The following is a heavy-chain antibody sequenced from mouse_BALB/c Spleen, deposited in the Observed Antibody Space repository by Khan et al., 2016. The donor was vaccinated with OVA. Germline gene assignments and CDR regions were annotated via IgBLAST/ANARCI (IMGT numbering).Heavy chain of an antibody. CDR1: GYTFTSYW. Sequence: VQLLESGAELANPGASVKMSCKASGYTFTSYWMHWVKQRPGQGLEWIGSINPSTGSTVYNQKFKAQATLTTAKSYSTAYMQLSSLTSEDSAVMDWRRRGLFGIFVYWGQGTLVTVSA. D-gene: IGHD1-1*02. V-gene: IGHV1-7*01. J-gene: IGHJ3*01. CDR3: RRRGLFGIFVY. CDR2: INPSTGST.